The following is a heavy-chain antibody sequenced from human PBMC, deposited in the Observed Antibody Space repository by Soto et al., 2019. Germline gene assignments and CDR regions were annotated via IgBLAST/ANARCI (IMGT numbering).Heavy chain of an antibody. CDR2: ISTNKGNT. CDR3: VRLTGDALDI. D-gene: IGHD4-4*01. CDR1: GYTFTSNC. V-gene: IGHV1-18*04. J-gene: IGHJ3*02. Sequence: ASVKVSCKSSGYTFTSNCLSWVRQAPGQGLEWMGWISTNKGNTNYAQKFQGRVTMTTERSTTTAYMELRSLRSDDTAIYYCVRLTGDALDIWGQGTLVTVSS.